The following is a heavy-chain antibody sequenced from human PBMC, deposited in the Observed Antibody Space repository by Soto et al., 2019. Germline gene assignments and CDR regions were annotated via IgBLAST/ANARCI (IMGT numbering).Heavy chain of an antibody. CDR1: GFMFSTYA. CDR3: AKDDY. Sequence: QVQLVESGGGVVQPGRSLRLSCAASGFMFSTYAMYWVRQAPGKGLEWVAVISYDGSKKYNADSVKGRFSISRDNSKNTLYLQMSSLRVEGTAVYYCAKDDYWGQGTLVTVSS. V-gene: IGHV3-30-3*01. CDR2: ISYDGSKK. J-gene: IGHJ4*02.